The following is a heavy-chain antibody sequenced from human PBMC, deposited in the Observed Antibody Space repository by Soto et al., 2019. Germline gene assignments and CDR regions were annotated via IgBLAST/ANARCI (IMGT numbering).Heavy chain of an antibody. CDR3: ARIRVTMVRGVSRGNWFDP. CDR1: GFSLRNARMG. Sequence: SGPTLVDPKIPLALTRPVSGFSLRNARMGVSWIRQPPGKALEWLAHIFSNDEKSYSTSLKSTLTISKDTSKSQVVLTMTNMDPVDTATYYCARIRVTMVRGVSRGNWFDPWGQGTLVTVSS. J-gene: IGHJ5*02. V-gene: IGHV2-26*01. CDR2: IFSNDEK. D-gene: IGHD3-10*01.